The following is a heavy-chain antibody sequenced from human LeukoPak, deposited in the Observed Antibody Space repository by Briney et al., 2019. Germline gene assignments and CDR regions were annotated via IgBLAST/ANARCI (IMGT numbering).Heavy chain of an antibody. CDR1: GFTFSSYW. CDR2: IKQDGSVK. J-gene: IGHJ4*02. CDR3: ARDTGGYNPGVFDY. V-gene: IGHV3-7*03. D-gene: IGHD5-24*01. Sequence: GGSLRLSCAASGFTFSSYWMSWVRQAPGKGLEWVANIKQDGSVKYYVDSVKGRFTISRDNAKNSLYLQMNSLRAEDTAVYYCARDTGGYNPGVFDYWGQGTLVTVSS.